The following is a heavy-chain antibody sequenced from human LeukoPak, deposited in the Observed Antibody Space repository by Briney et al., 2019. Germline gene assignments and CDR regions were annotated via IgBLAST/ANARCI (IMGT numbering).Heavy chain of an antibody. CDR1: RFTVSSNY. V-gene: IGHV3-53*01. CDR2: IYSGGST. J-gene: IGHJ4*02. CDR3: ARDNRYYYDSSGSYGE. D-gene: IGHD3-22*01. Sequence: PGGSLRLSCAASRFTVSSNYMSWVGQAPGKGLEWVSVIYSGGSTYCADSVKGRFTISRDNSKNTLYLQMNSLRAEDTAVYYCARDNRYYYDSSGSYGEWGQGPLVTVSS.